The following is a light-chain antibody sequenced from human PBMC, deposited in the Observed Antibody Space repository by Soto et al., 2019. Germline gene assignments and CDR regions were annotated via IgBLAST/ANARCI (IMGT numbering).Light chain of an antibody. Sequence: EIVITQSRGTVPVSRWESATHYCRASQSVSSNLSCYQQKPRRPPRLLINGGSTRATGIPAGFSGSGSGREFTLPISSLQSEDFAADYWQQYNSWPPLTVGGGTKV. V-gene: IGKV3-15*01. CDR2: GGS. CDR1: QSVSSN. J-gene: IGKJ4*01. CDR3: QQYNSWPPLT.